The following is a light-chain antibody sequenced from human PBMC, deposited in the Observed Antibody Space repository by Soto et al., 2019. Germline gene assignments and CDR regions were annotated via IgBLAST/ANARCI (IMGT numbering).Light chain of an antibody. CDR3: QQYYRWPQT. CDR2: AAS. J-gene: IGKJ1*01. Sequence: LVLTQSPGTLSFSPGERATLSCRSSQSISSKLAWYQQKPGQAPRLLIYAASTRATGIPARFSGSGSGTEFTLTISSLQSEDFAVYYCQQYYRWPQTFGQGTKVDI. V-gene: IGKV3-15*01. CDR1: QSISSK.